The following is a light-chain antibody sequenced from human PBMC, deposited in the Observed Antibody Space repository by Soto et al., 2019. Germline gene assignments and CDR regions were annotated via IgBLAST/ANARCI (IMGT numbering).Light chain of an antibody. Sequence: EIVLTQSPGTLSLSPGEKATLSCRASQSVSSSYLAWYQQKTGQTPRLLIYGTSSRATAIPDGFSGSGSGTDFTLTISRLDPEDFAVYYCQQYGSSSWTFGQGTKVDIK. CDR1: QSVSSSY. CDR2: GTS. V-gene: IGKV3-20*01. J-gene: IGKJ1*01. CDR3: QQYGSSSWT.